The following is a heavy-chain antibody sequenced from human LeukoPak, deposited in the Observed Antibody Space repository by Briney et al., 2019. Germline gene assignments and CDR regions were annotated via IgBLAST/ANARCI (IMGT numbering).Heavy chain of an antibody. CDR2: ISAYNGNT. D-gene: IGHD2-15*01. V-gene: IGHV1-18*01. CDR1: GYTFTSYG. CDR3: ARDRCSGGSCYQVTGGY. Sequence: ASVKVSCKASGYTFTSYGISWVRQAPGQGLEWMGWISAYNGNTNYAQKLQGRVTMTTDTSTSTAYMELRSLRSDDTAVYYCARDRCSGGSCYQVTGGYWGQGTLATVSS. J-gene: IGHJ4*02.